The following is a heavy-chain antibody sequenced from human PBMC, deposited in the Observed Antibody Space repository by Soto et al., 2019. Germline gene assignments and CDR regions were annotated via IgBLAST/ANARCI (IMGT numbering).Heavy chain of an antibody. CDR1: GFSLSSTRMA. J-gene: IGHJ4*02. Sequence: QITLKESGPTLVKHTQTLTLTCTFSGFSLSSTRMAVGWIRQPPGKALEWLALIYWDDDKRYSPFLKSRLTITKDTSKNQVFLTMSNMDPVDTARYYCAHIVVAGLGYYFDYWGQGTLVTVSS. CDR3: AHIVVAGLGYYFDY. CDR2: IYWDDDK. D-gene: IGHD6-19*01. V-gene: IGHV2-5*02.